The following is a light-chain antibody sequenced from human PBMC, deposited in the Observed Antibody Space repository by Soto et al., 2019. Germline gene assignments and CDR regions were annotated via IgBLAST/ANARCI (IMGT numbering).Light chain of an antibody. V-gene: IGKV3-15*01. CDR2: VAS. CDR3: QQYNNWPLT. J-gene: IGKJ1*01. CDR1: QIVNSN. Sequence: ERVMTQSPATLSVSPGERATISCRAIQIVNSNLSWYQQKPGQAPRLLIYVASIRATGFPARFSGSGSGTEFIFTISSLQSEDFAVYYCQQYNNWPLTFGQGTKV.